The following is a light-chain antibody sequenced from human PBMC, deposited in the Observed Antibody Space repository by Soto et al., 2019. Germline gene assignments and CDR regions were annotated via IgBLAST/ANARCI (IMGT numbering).Light chain of an antibody. CDR1: QDIRGA. V-gene: IGKV1-13*02. CDR2: DVS. J-gene: IGKJ5*01. CDR3: QQFNTCPIS. Sequence: AIQLTQSPSSLSASVGDRVTITCRASQDIRGALAWYQQKPGKPPKLLIFDVSSLQSGVPSRFSGSGSGTDVTLTISSLQPEDFATYYCQQFNTCPISFGQGTRLEIK.